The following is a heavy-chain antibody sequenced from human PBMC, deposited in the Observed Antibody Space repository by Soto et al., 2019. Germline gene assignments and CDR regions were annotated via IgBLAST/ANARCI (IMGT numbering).Heavy chain of an antibody. V-gene: IGHV4-59*01. CDR3: ASYDSSGRFDY. J-gene: IGHJ4*02. Sequence: PSDTLSLTCXVSGGSISSYYWSWIRQPPGKGLEWIGYIYYSGSTNYNPSLKSRVTISVDTSKNQFSLKLSSVTAADTAVYYCASYDSSGRFDYWGQGTLVTVSS. CDR1: GGSISSYY. CDR2: IYYSGST. D-gene: IGHD3-22*01.